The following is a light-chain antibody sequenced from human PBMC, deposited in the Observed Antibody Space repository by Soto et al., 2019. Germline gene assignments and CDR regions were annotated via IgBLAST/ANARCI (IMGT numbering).Light chain of an antibody. CDR2: DAS. Sequence: EIVLTQSPATLSLSPGERATLSCRASQSVSTYLAWYQQKPGQAPRLLIYDASKRATGIPARFSGSGSGTDFTLTISSLEPEDFATYYCQQSSTAPFTFGPGTKVDIK. CDR3: QQSSTAPFT. V-gene: IGKV3-11*01. CDR1: QSVSTY. J-gene: IGKJ3*01.